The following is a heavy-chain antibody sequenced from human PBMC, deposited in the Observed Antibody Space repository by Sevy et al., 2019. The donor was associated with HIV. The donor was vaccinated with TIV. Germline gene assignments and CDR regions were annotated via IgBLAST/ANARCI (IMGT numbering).Heavy chain of an antibody. J-gene: IGHJ4*02. D-gene: IGHD6-19*01. CDR2: IRRKVNIYAT. Sequence: GGSLRLSCAASGFNFSGSTMYWVRQASGKGLEWVGRIRRKVNIYATAYAASVKGRFTISRDDSKNTAYLQMNGLKTEDTAMYYCSSHRSIAVAGDYFDYWGQGTLVTVSS. CDR3: SSHRSIAVAGDYFDY. V-gene: IGHV3-73*01. CDR1: GFNFSGST.